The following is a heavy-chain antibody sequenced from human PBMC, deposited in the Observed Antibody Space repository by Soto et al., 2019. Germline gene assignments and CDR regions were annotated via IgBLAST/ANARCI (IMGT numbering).Heavy chain of an antibody. CDR3: AKKVNSGSGSQFFDY. CDR2: FETGGNGGLT. CDR1: GFTFSSYS. J-gene: IGHJ4*02. D-gene: IGHD3-10*01. Sequence: EVQLLESGGGLEQPGGSLRLSCAASGFTFSSYSMSWVRQAPGKGLEWVSGFETGGNGGLTYYADSVKGRFTISRDNSKNTGFLQMNSLRDEDTAVYYCAKKVNSGSGSQFFDYWGQGALVTVSS. V-gene: IGHV3-23*01.